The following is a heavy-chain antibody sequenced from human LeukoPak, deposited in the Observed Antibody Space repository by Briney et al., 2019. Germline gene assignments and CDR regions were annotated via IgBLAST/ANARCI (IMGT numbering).Heavy chain of an antibody. CDR3: ARVGVGATHPAAY. CDR2: IYHSGST. J-gene: IGHJ4*02. CDR1: GFSISRGYY. D-gene: IGHD1-26*01. V-gene: IGHV4-38-2*01. Sequence: SETLSLTCAVSGFSISRGYYWGWIRLPPGKGLEWIGSIYHSGSTYYNPSLKSRVTVSVDTSKNQFSLQLNSVTAADTALYYCARVGVGATHPAAYWGQGTLVTVSS.